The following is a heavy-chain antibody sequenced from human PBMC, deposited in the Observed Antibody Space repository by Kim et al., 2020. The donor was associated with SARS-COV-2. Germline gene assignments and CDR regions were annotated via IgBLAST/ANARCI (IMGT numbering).Heavy chain of an antibody. V-gene: IGHV1-3*01. CDR3: ARDSVSGPAAMVY. D-gene: IGHD2-2*01. CDR2: INAGNGNT. J-gene: IGHJ4*02. CDR1: GYTFTSYA. Sequence: ASVKVSCKASGYTFTSYAMHWVRQAPGQRLEWMGWINAGNGNTKYSQKFQGRVTITRDTSASTAYMELSSLRSEDTAVYYCARDSVSGPAAMVYWGQGTLVTVSS.